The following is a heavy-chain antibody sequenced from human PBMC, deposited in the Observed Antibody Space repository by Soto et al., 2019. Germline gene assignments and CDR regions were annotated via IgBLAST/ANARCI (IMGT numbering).Heavy chain of an antibody. J-gene: IGHJ5*02. D-gene: IGHD3-22*01. CDR3: ARYYCDTGGYSNWFDP. CDR1: GGSISSGGYS. Sequence: PSETLSLTCAVSGGSISSGGYSWSWIRQPPGKGLECIGYIYHSGSTYYNPSLKSRVTISVDRSKNQFSLKLSSVTAADTAVYYCARYYCDTGGYSNWFDPWGQGTLVTVSS. V-gene: IGHV4-30-2*01. CDR2: IYHSGST.